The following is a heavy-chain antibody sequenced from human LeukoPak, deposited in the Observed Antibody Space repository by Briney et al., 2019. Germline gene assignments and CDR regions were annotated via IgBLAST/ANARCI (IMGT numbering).Heavy chain of an antibody. CDR3: ARGGSYGYLIGLDY. CDR1: GFTFDDYG. Sequence: PGGSLRLSCAVSGFTFDDYGMSWVRQVPGKGLEWVSGINWNGGSTGYADSVKGRFTISRDNAKNSLYLQMNSLSAEDTALYYCARGGSYGYLIGLDYWGQGTLVTVSS. J-gene: IGHJ4*02. D-gene: IGHD5-18*01. V-gene: IGHV3-20*04. CDR2: INWNGGST.